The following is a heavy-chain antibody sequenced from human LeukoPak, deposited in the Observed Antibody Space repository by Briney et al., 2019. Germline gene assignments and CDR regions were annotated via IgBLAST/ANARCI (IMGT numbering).Heavy chain of an antibody. CDR2: IYHSGST. V-gene: IGHV4-30-2*01. J-gene: IGHJ4*02. CDR3: AAQGAKPQSFDY. CDR1: GGSISSGGYY. D-gene: IGHD4/OR15-4a*01. Sequence: PSETLSLTCTVSGGSISSGGYYWSWIRQPPGKGLEWIGYIYHSGSTYYNPSLKSRVTISVDRSKNQFSLKLSSVTAADTAVYYCAAQGAKPQSFDYWGQGTLVTVSS.